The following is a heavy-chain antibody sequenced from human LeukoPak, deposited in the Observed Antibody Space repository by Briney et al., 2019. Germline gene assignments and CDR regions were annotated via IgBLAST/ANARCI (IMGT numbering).Heavy chain of an antibody. Sequence: GGSLRLSCAASGFTFSSYAMHWVRQAPGKGLEWVAVISYDGSNKYYADSVKGRFTISRDNSKNTLYLQMNSLRAEDTAVYYCARDNSGSGSLSGYYYGMDVWGQGTTVTVSS. D-gene: IGHD3-10*01. J-gene: IGHJ6*02. CDR2: ISYDGSNK. CDR3: ARDNSGSGSLSGYYYGMDV. V-gene: IGHV3-30-3*01. CDR1: GFTFSSYA.